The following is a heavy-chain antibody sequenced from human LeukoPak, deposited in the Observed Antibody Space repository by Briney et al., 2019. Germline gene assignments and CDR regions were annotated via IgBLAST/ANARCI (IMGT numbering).Heavy chain of an antibody. V-gene: IGHV3-11*04. CDR1: GFTFSDYY. CDR3: AREDIVATFDY. J-gene: IGHJ4*02. D-gene: IGHD5-12*01. CDR2: ISSSGSTI. Sequence: GGSLRLSCAASGFTFSDYYMSWIRQAPGKGLEWVSCISSSGSTIYYADSVKGRFTISRDNAKNTLYLQMNSLRAEDTAVYYCAREDIVATFDYWGQGNLVTVSS.